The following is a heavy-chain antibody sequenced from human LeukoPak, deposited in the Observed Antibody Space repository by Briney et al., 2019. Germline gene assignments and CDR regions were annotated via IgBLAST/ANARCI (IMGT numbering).Heavy chain of an antibody. J-gene: IGHJ4*02. CDR1: GFTFSSYG. CDR2: ISYDGSNK. CDR3: AKGPDSSGYYFDY. Sequence: GGSLRLSCAASGFTFSSYGMHWVRQAPGKGLEWVAVISYDGSNKYYADSVKGRFTISRDNSKNTLHLQMNSLRAEDTAVYYCAKGPDSSGYYFDYWGQGTLVTVSS. V-gene: IGHV3-30*18. D-gene: IGHD3-22*01.